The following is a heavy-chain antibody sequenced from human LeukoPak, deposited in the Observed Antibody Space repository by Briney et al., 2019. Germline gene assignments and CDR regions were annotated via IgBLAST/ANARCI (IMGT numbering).Heavy chain of an antibody. CDR3: ARVYDIWSGLNYYYYMDV. Sequence: GASVKVSCKASGYTFTSYDINWVRQATGQGLEWMGWTNPNSGNTGYAQKFQGRVTITRNTSISTAYMELSSLRSEHTAVYYCARVYDIWSGLNYYYYMDVWGKGTTVTVTS. V-gene: IGHV1-8*03. CDR2: TNPNSGNT. D-gene: IGHD3-3*01. CDR1: GYTFTSYD. J-gene: IGHJ6*03.